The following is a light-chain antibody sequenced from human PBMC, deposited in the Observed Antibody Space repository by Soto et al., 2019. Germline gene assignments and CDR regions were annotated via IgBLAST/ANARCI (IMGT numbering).Light chain of an antibody. CDR1: SSNIGTNY. Sequence: QSVLTQPPSASGTPGQRVTISCSGSSSNIGTNYVCWYQQLPETAPKLLIYRNNQRPSGVPDRFSGSKSGTSASLAISGLRSEDEDDYYCAAWEDNLSDLVFGGGTKLTVL. CDR3: AAWEDNLSDLV. V-gene: IGLV1-47*01. CDR2: RNN. J-gene: IGLJ2*01.